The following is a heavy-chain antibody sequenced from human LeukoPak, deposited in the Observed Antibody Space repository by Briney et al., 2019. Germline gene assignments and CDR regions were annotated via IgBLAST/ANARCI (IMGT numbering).Heavy chain of an antibody. Sequence: ASVKVSCKASGYTFTSYDINWVRQATGQGLEWMGWMNPNSGNTGYAQKFQGRVTMTRNTSISTAYMELSSLRSEDTAVYYCARSKPAAYDYVVWGQGTLVTVSS. D-gene: IGHD3-16*01. V-gene: IGHV1-8*01. CDR3: ARSKPAAYDYVV. J-gene: IGHJ4*02. CDR2: MNPNSGNT. CDR1: GYTFTSYD.